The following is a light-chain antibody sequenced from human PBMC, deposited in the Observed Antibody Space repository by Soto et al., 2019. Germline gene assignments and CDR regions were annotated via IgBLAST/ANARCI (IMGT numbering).Light chain of an antibody. CDR2: DAS. V-gene: IGKV3-11*01. CDR1: ESVSSY. CDR3: QQRSNWPFT. J-gene: IGKJ3*01. Sequence: EIVLTQAPATLSFSPGERATLSCRASESVSSYLVWYQQKPGQAPRLLIYDASNRATGIPARFSGSRSVTPFTLTVRSLEPEDFAGYYCQQRSNWPFTLGPGTKVELK.